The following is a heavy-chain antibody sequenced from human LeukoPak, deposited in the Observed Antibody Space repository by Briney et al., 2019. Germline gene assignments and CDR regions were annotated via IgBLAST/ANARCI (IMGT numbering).Heavy chain of an antibody. CDR1: GNTFTSYG. CDR3: ASGPPFLKYFEY. Sequence: GASVKVSCKASGNTFTSYGIGWVRQAPGQGLEWMGWISAYNGNTNYAQKLQGRVTMTTDTSTSTAYMELRSLRSDDTALYYCASGPPFLKYFEYWGQGTLVTVSS. J-gene: IGHJ4*02. V-gene: IGHV1-18*01. CDR2: ISAYNGNT. D-gene: IGHD3-3*01.